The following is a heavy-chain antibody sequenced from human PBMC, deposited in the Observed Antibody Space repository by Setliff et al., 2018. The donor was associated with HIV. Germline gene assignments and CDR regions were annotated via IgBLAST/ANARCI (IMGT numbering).Heavy chain of an antibody. CDR2: IGGSGT. J-gene: IGHJ4*02. V-gene: IGHV3-23*01. Sequence: GGSLGLSCAGSGFILSEYTISWVRQTPGKGLEWVSAIGGSGTYYADSVKGRFTISRDKSKNTVFLQMNGLRVEDTAVYYCARDPTVGSPDYFDFWGQGTLVTVSS. D-gene: IGHD1-26*01. CDR1: GFILSEYT. CDR3: ARDPTVGSPDYFDF.